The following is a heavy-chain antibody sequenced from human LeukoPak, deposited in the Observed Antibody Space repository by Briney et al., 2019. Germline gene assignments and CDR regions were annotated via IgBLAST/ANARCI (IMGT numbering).Heavy chain of an antibody. CDR1: GYSISSGYY. CDR3: ARSPPGIAAAGTLGSFDP. V-gene: IGHV4-38-2*01. CDR2: IYHSGST. J-gene: IGHJ5*02. Sequence: SETLSLTCAVSGYSISSGYYWGWIRQPPGKGLEWIGSIYHSGSTYYNPSLKSRVTISVDTSKNQVSLKLSSVTAADTAVYYCARSPPGIAAAGTLGSFDPWGQGTLVTVSS. D-gene: IGHD6-13*01.